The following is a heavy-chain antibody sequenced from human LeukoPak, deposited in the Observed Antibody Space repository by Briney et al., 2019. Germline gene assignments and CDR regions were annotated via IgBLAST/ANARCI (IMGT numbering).Heavy chain of an antibody. D-gene: IGHD3-10*01. V-gene: IGHV4-59*01. CDR3: ARSGGPVGSGSEFDY. CDR2: IYYSGST. J-gene: IGHJ4*02. CDR1: GGSISSYY. Sequence: SETLSLTCTVSGGSISSYYWSWIRQPPGKGLEWIGYIYYSGSTNYNPSLKSRVTISVDTSKNQFSLKLSSVTAADTAAYYCARSGGPVGSGSEFDYWGQGTLVTVSS.